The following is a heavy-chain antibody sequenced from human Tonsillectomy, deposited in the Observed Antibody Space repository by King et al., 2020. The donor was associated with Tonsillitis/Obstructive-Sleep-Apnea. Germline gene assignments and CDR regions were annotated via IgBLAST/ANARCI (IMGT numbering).Heavy chain of an antibody. Sequence: VQLVESGGGLVQPGGSLRLSCVASGFTFSDHYMDWARQAPGKGLEWVGRTRNKANSYTTEYAASVKGRFTISRDDSRNSLYLQMKSLKTVDTAVYYCVRVRSIVGAYDLDYWGQGTLVTVSS. CDR1: GFTFSDHY. V-gene: IGHV3-72*01. D-gene: IGHD1-26*01. CDR3: VRVRSIVGAYDLDY. J-gene: IGHJ4*02. CDR2: TRNKANSYTT.